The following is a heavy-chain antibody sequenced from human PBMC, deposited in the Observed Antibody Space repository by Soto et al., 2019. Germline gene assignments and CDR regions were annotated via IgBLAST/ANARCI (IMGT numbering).Heavy chain of an antibody. CDR3: AKIESRFFYDSTGYYPFDY. Sequence: PGGSLRLSCAAAGFSVSTSHISWVRQAPGKGLEWVSVIYSGGATHYAVSVKGRLIISRDKSKNTVDLQMNSLRAEDTAVYYCAKIESRFFYDSTGYYPFDYWGQGTLVTVSS. D-gene: IGHD3-22*01. J-gene: IGHJ4*02. CDR2: IYSGGAT. V-gene: IGHV3-53*01. CDR1: GFSVSTSH.